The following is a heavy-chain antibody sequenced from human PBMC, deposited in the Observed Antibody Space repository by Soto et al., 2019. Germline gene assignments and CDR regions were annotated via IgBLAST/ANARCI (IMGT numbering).Heavy chain of an antibody. J-gene: IGHJ4*02. Sequence: VASVKVSCKASGYTFTGYYMHWVRQAPGQGLEWMGWINPNSGGTNYAQKFQGWVTMTRDTSISTAYMELSRLRSDDTAVYYCARGTYCGGDCYYYFDYCGQGTLVTVSS. CDR2: INPNSGGT. CDR3: ARGTYCGGDCYYYFDY. CDR1: GYTFTGYY. V-gene: IGHV1-2*04. D-gene: IGHD2-21*02.